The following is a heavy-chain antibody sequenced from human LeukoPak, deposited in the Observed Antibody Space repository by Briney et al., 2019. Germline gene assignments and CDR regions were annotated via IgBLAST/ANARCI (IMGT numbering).Heavy chain of an antibody. J-gene: IGHJ6*02. D-gene: IGHD5-12*01. CDR3: ARDENGYNYKDDMDV. V-gene: IGHV3-23*01. Sequence: PGGSLRLSCAASGFTFSSYAINWVRQAPGKGLEWVSGISGSGVNTYYADSVKGRFTISRDNSKNTLYLQMNSLRAEDTAVYFCARDENGYNYKDDMDVWGQGATVTVSS. CDR1: GFTFSSYA. CDR2: ISGSGVNT.